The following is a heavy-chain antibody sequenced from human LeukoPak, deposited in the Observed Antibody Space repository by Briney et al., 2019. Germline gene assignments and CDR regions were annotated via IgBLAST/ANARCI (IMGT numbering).Heavy chain of an antibody. CDR2: ISGSGGST. V-gene: IGHV3-23*01. CDR3: ARDSGRGWFDP. CDR1: GFTFSNYG. Sequence: GGTLRLSCAASGFTFSNYGMSWFRQAPGKGLEWVSAISGSGGSTFYADSVKGRFTISRDNSKNTLYLQMNSLRAEDTAVYYCARDSGRGWFDPWGQGTLVTVSS. D-gene: IGHD1-26*01. J-gene: IGHJ5*02.